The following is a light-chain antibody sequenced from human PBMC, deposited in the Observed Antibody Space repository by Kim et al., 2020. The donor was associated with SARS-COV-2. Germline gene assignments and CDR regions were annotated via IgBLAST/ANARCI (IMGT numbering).Light chain of an antibody. V-gene: IGKV1-39*01. CDR3: QQSYSTPYT. CDR1: QSVNQF. CDR2: AAA. Sequence: DIQMTQSPSSLSASVGDRVSITCRACQSVNQFLNWYQQEAGKAPKLLIYAAATLQSGVPTRFSGSGSETEFTLTISSLQAEDFATYYCQQSYSTPYTFGQGTKLEI. J-gene: IGKJ2*01.